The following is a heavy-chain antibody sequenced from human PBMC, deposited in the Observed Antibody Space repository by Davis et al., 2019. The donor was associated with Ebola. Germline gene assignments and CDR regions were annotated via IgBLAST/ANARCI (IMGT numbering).Heavy chain of an antibody. Sequence: GESLKISCKGSGYTFSSYWIGWVRQMPGKGLEWMGIIYPGDSDTRYSPSFQGQVTISADKSISTAYLQLSSLKASDTAMYYCARLGFMVRGVINGWLDPWGQGTLVTVSS. CDR1: GYTFSSYW. V-gene: IGHV5-51*01. CDR2: IYPGDSDT. CDR3: ARLGFMVRGVINGWLDP. J-gene: IGHJ5*02. D-gene: IGHD3-10*01.